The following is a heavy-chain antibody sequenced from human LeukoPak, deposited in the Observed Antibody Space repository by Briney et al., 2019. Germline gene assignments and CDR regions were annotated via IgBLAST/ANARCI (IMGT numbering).Heavy chain of an antibody. J-gene: IGHJ6*03. CDR1: GYTFTGYY. CDR3: ARGREVRGVISSGYYYYYYMDV. Sequence: ASVKVSCKASGYTFTGYYMHWVRQAPGQGLEWMGWINPNSGGTNYAQKFQGRVTMTRDTSISTAYMELSRLRSEDTAVYYCARGREVRGVISSGYYYYYYMDVWGKGTTVTVSS. CDR2: INPNSGGT. D-gene: IGHD3-10*01. V-gene: IGHV1-2*02.